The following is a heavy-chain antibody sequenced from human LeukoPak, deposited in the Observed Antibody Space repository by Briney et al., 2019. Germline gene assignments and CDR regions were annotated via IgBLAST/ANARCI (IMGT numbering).Heavy chain of an antibody. J-gene: IGHJ4*02. CDR1: GFTFSSYA. V-gene: IGHV3-23*01. Sequence: GGSLRLSCAASGFTFSSYAMSWVRQAPGKGLEWVSTISDSGYDTPYAGGTTYYADSVKGRFTISRDFSKNTMYLEMNSLRAEDTAVYYCARDPSIKFGGVIAVVGYFDSWGQGALVTVSS. CDR3: ARDPSIKFGGVIAVVGYFDS. CDR2: ISDSGYDTPYAGGTT. D-gene: IGHD3-16*01.